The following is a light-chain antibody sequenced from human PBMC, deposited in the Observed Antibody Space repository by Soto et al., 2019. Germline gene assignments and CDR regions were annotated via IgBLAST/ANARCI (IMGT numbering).Light chain of an antibody. CDR3: QQFHSYPWT. J-gene: IGKJ1*01. V-gene: IGKV1-13*02. CDR2: DAS. CDR1: QGISSA. Sequence: AVQLTQSPSSLSASVGDRVTITCRASQGISSALAWYHQKPGKAPKLLIFDASTLKGGVPSRFSGSGSGTDFILTISSLQPADFATYYCQQFHSYPWTFGQGTKVEI.